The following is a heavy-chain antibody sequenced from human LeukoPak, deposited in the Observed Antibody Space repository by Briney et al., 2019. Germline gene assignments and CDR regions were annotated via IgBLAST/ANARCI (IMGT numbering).Heavy chain of an antibody. Sequence: GRSLRLSCATSGFTFSSYAMHWVRQAPGKGLEWVALISYDGINQYYADSMKGRFIISRDNSKNTLYLQLNSLRLEDTAVYYCTLTTFGVVYYFDYWGQGTLVTVSS. CDR2: ISYDGINQ. J-gene: IGHJ4*02. V-gene: IGHV3-30*04. D-gene: IGHD1/OR15-1a*01. CDR3: TLTTFGVVYYFDY. CDR1: GFTFSSYA.